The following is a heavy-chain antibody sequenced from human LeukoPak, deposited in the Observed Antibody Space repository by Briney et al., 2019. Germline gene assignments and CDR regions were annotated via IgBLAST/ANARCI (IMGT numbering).Heavy chain of an antibody. CDR1: GFTFSSYW. J-gene: IGHJ6*03. D-gene: IGHD6-6*01. CDR2: IKQDGSEK. CDR3: ARESTGSSSYYYYYYYMDV. Sequence: GGSLRLSCAASGFTFSSYWMSWVRQAPGKGLEWVANIKQDGSEKYYVDSVKGRFTISRDNAKNSLYLQMNSLRVEDTAVYYCARESTGSSSYYYYYYYMDVWGKGTTVTVSS. V-gene: IGHV3-7*01.